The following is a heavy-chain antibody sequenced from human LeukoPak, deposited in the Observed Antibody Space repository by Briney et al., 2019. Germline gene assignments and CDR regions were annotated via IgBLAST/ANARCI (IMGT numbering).Heavy chain of an antibody. Sequence: SETLSLTCAVYGGSFSGYYWSWIRQPPEKGLEWIGEINHSGSTNYNPSLKSRVTISVDTSKNQFSLKLSSVTAADTAVYYCARGLKQQLVRGGYYYYGMDVWGQGTTVTVSS. D-gene: IGHD6-13*01. V-gene: IGHV4-34*01. CDR1: GGSFSGYY. CDR2: INHSGST. CDR3: ARGLKQQLVRGGYYYYGMDV. J-gene: IGHJ6*02.